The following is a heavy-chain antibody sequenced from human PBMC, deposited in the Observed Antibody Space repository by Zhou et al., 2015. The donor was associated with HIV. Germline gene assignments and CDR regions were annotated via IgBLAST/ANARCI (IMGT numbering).Heavy chain of an antibody. V-gene: IGHV1-46*01. Sequence: QVQLVQSGAEVKKPGASVKVSCKASGYTFTSYYMHWVRQAPGQGLEWMGIINPSGGSTSYAQKFQGRVTMTRDTSTSTVYMELSSLRSEDTAVYYCARVASDCTGGVCYPPSPWCDYWGQGTLVTVSS. J-gene: IGHJ4*02. CDR1: GYTFTSYY. CDR2: INPSGGST. D-gene: IGHD2-8*02. CDR3: ARVASDCTGGVCYPPSPWCDY.